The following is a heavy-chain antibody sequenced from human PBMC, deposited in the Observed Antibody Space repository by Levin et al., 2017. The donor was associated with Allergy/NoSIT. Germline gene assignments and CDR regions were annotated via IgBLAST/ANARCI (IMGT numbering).Heavy chain of an antibody. CDR1: GFTFSNYA. CDR3: AKKWYNAFDV. V-gene: IGHV3-23*01. Sequence: GGSLRLSCAASGFTFSNYAMTWVRQAPGKGLEWVSGISGPGGTTYYADSAKGRFTISRDNSKNTVFLQMNTLRAADTAVYYCAKKWYNAFDVWGQGTMVTVSS. J-gene: IGHJ3*01. D-gene: IGHD1-14*01. CDR2: ISGPGGTT.